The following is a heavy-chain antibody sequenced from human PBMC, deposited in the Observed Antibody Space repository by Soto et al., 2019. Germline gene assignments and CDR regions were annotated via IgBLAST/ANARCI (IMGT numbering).Heavy chain of an antibody. CDR2: IYYSGST. Sequence: LVTLSLTCTVSGGSIISFYWSWIRKPPGKGLEWIGYIYYSGSTNYNPSPKSRVTISVDTSKNQFSLKLSSVTAADTAVYYCGRIGPALDYWGKEPLITDS. D-gene: IGHD3-3*01. CDR1: GGSIISFY. J-gene: IGHJ4*02. V-gene: IGHV4-59*01. CDR3: GRIGPALDY.